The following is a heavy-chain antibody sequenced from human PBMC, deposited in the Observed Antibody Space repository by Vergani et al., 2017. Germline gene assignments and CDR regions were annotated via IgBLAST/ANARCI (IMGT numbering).Heavy chain of an antibody. J-gene: IGHJ3*01. CDR2: ISCNSGSI. V-gene: IGHV3-9*01. CDR1: GFTLDDHA. D-gene: IGHD2-8*01. Sequence: EVQLVASGGGLVQPGRSLRLSCAASGFTLDDHAMHWVRQAPGTGLEWVSGISCNSGSIGYADSVKGRLTISRDNAKNSLYLQTNSLSGEDTALYYCASMEGALDVWGQGTMVTVSS. CDR3: ASMEGALDV.